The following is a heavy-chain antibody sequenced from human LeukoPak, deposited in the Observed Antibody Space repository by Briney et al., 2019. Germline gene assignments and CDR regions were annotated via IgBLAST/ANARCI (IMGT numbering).Heavy chain of an antibody. Sequence: ASVKVSCKASGYTFTGYYMHWVLQAPGQGLEWMGRIDPNSGGTNYAQKFQGRVTMTRDTSISTAYMDLSRLRSDDTAVYYRAREHWNDYWGQGTLVTVSS. J-gene: IGHJ4*02. CDR2: IDPNSGGT. V-gene: IGHV1-2*06. D-gene: IGHD1-1*01. CDR3: AREHWNDY. CDR1: GYTFTGYY.